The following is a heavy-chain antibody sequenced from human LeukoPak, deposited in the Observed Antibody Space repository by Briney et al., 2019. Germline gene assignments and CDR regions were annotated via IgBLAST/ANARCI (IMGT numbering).Heavy chain of an antibody. J-gene: IGHJ4*02. CDR3: AGLVGRYSSGLYYYYFDY. V-gene: IGHV4-4*02. CDR1: GDSINSLDL. CDR2: MYLSGTT. D-gene: IGHD3-22*01. Sequence: SGTLSLTCTVSGDSINSLDLWSWVRQPPGQGLAWIGEMYLSGTTHSNPSVKSRVTISIDKSKNQFSLNLSSVTAADTAVYYCAGLVGRYSSGLYYYYFDYWGQGTLVTVSS.